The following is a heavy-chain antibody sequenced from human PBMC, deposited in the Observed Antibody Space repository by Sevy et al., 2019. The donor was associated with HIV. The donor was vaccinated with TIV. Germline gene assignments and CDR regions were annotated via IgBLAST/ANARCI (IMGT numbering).Heavy chain of an antibody. V-gene: IGHV3-48*02. CDR1: GFSFSTSG. Sequence: GESLKISCAASGFSFSTSGMNWVRQAPGKGLEWVSYIGGTTSTIYDADSVKGRFTISRDNARNSLYLQMNSLRDEDTAVYYCAVPKVTGTTTMFDYWGQGNLVTVSS. J-gene: IGHJ4*02. CDR3: AVPKVTGTTTMFDY. CDR2: IGGTTSTI. D-gene: IGHD1-7*01.